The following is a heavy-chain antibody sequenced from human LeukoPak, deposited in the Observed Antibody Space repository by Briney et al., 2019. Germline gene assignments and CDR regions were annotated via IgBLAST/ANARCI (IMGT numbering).Heavy chain of an antibody. CDR3: AKTSYYDFWSGRPHYYYYGMDV. Sequence: GRSLRLFHAASGFTFHRYAMSWVRQAPGKGLEWVSAISGSGGSTYYADSVKGRFTISRDNSKNTLYLQMNSLRAEDTAVYYCAKTSYYDFWSGRPHYYYYGMDVWGQGTTVTVSS. CDR1: GFTFHRYA. J-gene: IGHJ6*02. CDR2: ISGSGGST. D-gene: IGHD3-3*01. V-gene: IGHV3-23*01.